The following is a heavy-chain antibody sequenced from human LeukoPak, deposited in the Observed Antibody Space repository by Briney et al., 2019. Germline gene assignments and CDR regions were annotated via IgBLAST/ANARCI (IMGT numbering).Heavy chain of an antibody. CDR2: INPNSGGT. CDR1: GYTFTGYY. Sequence: ASVKVSCRGSGYTFTGYYIHWVRQAPGQGLEWMGWINPNSGGTDYAQKFQGRVTMTRDTSTSTAYVELSSLRSDDTAVYYCARGRYCSDGNCYADYFDPWGQGTLVTVSS. CDR3: ARGRYCSDGNCYADYFDP. D-gene: IGHD2-15*01. V-gene: IGHV1-2*02. J-gene: IGHJ5*02.